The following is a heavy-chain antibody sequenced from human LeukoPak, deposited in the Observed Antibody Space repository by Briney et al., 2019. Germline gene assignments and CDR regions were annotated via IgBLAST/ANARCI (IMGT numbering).Heavy chain of an antibody. CDR2: IFYSGST. J-gene: IGHJ4*02. D-gene: IGHD3-22*01. V-gene: IGHV4-39*07. Sequence: SETLSLTCTVSGGSISTSSYYWGWVRQPPGKGLEWIGNIFYSGSTYYSPSLKSRVTISLDTSRNQFSLKLNSVTAEDTAMYYCARRAGDYSHPYDYWGQGTLVTVSS. CDR3: ARRAGDYSHPYDY. CDR1: GGSISTSSYY.